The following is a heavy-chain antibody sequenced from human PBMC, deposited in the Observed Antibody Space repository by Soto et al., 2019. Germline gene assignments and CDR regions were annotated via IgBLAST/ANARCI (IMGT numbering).Heavy chain of an antibody. CDR1: GFTFSYYV. J-gene: IGHJ4*02. V-gene: IGHV3-23*01. Sequence: EVQLLESGGGLVQTGGSLRLSCAASGFTFSYYVMNWVRQAPGKGLEWVAHVSATGATTHYADSVNGRFTISRDNSKNTLFLQMNSLRAEDTALYYCARDPDAYLSLWGYDYWGQGTLVTASS. CDR2: VSATGATT. D-gene: IGHD3-16*01. CDR3: ARDPDAYLSLWGYDY.